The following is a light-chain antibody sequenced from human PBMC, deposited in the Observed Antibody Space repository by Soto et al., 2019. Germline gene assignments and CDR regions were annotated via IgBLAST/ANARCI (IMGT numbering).Light chain of an antibody. Sequence: EIVMTQSPGTLSVSPGERATLSCRASQTIDTNLAWYQQKPGQAPRLLIFGASTRATGIPARFSGSGSGTEFSLTITSLQSEDFALYYCQQYNNRPQWTFGQGTKVEVK. CDR1: QTIDTN. CDR3: QQYNNRPQWT. CDR2: GAS. J-gene: IGKJ1*01. V-gene: IGKV3D-15*01.